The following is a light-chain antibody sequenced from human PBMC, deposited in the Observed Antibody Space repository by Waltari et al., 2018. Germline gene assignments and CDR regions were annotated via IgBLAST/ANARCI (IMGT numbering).Light chain of an antibody. V-gene: IGKV1-12*01. Sequence: DIQMPQSPSSVSASIGDRVTITCRASQDISSWLAWYQQKPGKAPKLLIFAASNLQSGVPSRFSGSGSGTDFSLTISNLQPEDFATYYCQQANSFPRTFGGGTKVDIK. CDR3: QQANSFPRT. J-gene: IGKJ4*01. CDR1: QDISSW. CDR2: AAS.